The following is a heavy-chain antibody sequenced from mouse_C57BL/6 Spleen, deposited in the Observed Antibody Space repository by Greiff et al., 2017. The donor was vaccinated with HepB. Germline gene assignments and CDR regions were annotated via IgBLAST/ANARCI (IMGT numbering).Heavy chain of an antibody. Sequence: VHVKQSGPELVKPGASVKISCKASGYSFTGYYMNWVKQSPEKSLEWIGEINPSTGGTTYNQKFKAKATLTVDKSSSTAYMQLKSLTSEDSAVYYCARPTLYYSNYWFAYWGQGTLVTVSA. CDR3: ARPTLYYSNYWFAY. V-gene: IGHV1-42*01. D-gene: IGHD2-5*01. CDR2: INPSTGGT. J-gene: IGHJ3*01. CDR1: GYSFTGYY.